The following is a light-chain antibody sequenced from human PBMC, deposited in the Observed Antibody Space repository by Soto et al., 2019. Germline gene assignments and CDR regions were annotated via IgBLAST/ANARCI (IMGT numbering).Light chain of an antibody. J-gene: IGKJ1*01. CDR2: AGS. CDR3: QQFPNWPWT. Sequence: IVLTQSPGTLSVSPGDRVTLSCRASQSISINLAWYQHKPGQTPRLLIHAGSTRATGIPARISGSGSGTEFTLTISSLQSEDLALYYCQQFPNWPWTSAQGTKADI. V-gene: IGKV3D-15*01. CDR1: QSISIN.